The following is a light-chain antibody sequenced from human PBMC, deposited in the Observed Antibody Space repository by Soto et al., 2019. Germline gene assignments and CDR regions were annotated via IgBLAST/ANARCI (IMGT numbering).Light chain of an antibody. CDR1: QSVTSTY. J-gene: IGKJ5*01. CDR2: GAS. Sequence: EFVLTQSPGTLSLSPVERATLCCRAIQSVTSTYLAWYQQKPGQAPRLLIYGASSRAIGIPDRFSGSVSGSDFILTINRLEPEDFAVYYCQQYGSSHTFGQGTRLEIK. V-gene: IGKV3-20*01. CDR3: QQYGSSHT.